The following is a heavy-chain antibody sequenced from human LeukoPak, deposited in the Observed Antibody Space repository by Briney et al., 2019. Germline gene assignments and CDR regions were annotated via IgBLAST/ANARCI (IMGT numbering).Heavy chain of an antibody. CDR2: FDPEDGET. Sequence: ASVKVSCKVSGYTLTELSMHWVRQAPGKGLEWMGGFDPEDGETIYAQKFQGRVTMTEDTSTGTAYMELSSLRSEDTAVYYCATADCSSTSCYTTFDYWGRGTLVTVSS. CDR3: ATADCSSTSCYTTFDY. CDR1: GYTLTELS. D-gene: IGHD2-2*02. J-gene: IGHJ4*02. V-gene: IGHV1-24*01.